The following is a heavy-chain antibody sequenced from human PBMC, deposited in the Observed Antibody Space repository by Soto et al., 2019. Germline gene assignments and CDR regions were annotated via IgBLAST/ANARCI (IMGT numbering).Heavy chain of an antibody. V-gene: IGHV4-34*01. CDR2: INHSGST. Sequence: SVTLSVTCAVDGGYLIGYDWSWIRQPPGKGLEWIGEINHSGSTYYNPSLKSRLIISIDTSKNQFSLKVGSVTAADTAVYYCASSSLYGMDVWGQGTTVTVSS. CDR3: ASSSLYGMDV. J-gene: IGHJ6*02. CDR1: GGYLIGYD.